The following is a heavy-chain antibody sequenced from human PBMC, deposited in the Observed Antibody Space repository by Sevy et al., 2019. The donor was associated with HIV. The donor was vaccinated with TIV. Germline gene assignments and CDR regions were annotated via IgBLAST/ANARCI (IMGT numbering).Heavy chain of an antibody. CDR2: IYTSGST. Sequence: SETLSLTCTVSGGSISSYYWSWIRQPAGKGLEWIGRIYTSGSTNYNPSLKSRVTMSVDTSKNQFSLKLSSVTAAATAVYYCARDTWGRYFDPYYYYYMDVWGKGTTVTVSS. CDR1: GGSISSYY. CDR3: ARDTWGRYFDPYYYYYMDV. V-gene: IGHV4-4*07. J-gene: IGHJ6*03. D-gene: IGHD3-9*01.